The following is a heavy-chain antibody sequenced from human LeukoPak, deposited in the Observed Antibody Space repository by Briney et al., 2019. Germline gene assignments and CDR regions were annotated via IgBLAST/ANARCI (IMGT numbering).Heavy chain of an antibody. Sequence: PGGSLRLSCVVSGFNSEDHAMHWVRQTPGKGLEWVSGIFWSSGRVVYAESVKGRFSISRDSAKNSLYLQMNSLRGEDTAVYYCAKSYPGSEYYGMDVWGQGTTVTVSS. J-gene: IGHJ6*02. CDR1: GFNSEDHA. CDR3: AKSYPGSEYYGMDV. CDR2: IFWSSGRV. D-gene: IGHD2/OR15-2a*01. V-gene: IGHV3-9*02.